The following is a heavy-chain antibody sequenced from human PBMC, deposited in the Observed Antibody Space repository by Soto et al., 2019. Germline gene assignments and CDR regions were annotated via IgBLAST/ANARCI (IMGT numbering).Heavy chain of an antibody. CDR3: AKNQGYYYDSTGYHFDY. CDR2: ISYGGGTT. J-gene: IGHJ4*02. Sequence: GGSLRLSCAASEFTFSNFAMSWVRQAPGKGLEWVSAISYGGGTTYYADSVKGRFTISRDNSKNTLYLQMNSLRAEDTAVYYCAKNQGYYYDSTGYHFDYWGQGTLVTSPQ. CDR1: EFTFSNFA. D-gene: IGHD3-22*01. V-gene: IGHV3-23*01.